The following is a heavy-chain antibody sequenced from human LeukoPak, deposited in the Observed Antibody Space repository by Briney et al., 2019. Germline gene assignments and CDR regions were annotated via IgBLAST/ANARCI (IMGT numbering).Heavy chain of an antibody. D-gene: IGHD3-10*01. CDR1: GFTFSSYS. CDR3: ARDGWFGDYNSFDP. V-gene: IGHV3-48*01. Sequence: GGSLRLSCAASGFTFSSYSMNWVRQAPGKRLEWVSYISSASNTIYYADSVKGRLTISRDNANNSLYLQMKLLRAEDTTMYYCARDGWFGDYNSFDPCGQGTLVTVSS. J-gene: IGHJ5*02. CDR2: ISSASNTI.